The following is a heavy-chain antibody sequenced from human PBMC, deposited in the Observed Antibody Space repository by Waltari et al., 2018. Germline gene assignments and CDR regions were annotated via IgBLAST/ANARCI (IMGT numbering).Heavy chain of an antibody. V-gene: IGHV4-39*01. CDR3: ARWRGSIYGMDV. CDR2: IYYSGST. Sequence: QLQLQESGPGLVKPSETLSLTCTVSGGSISSSSYYWGWIRQPPGKGLEWIGSIYYSGSTYYNPSLKSRVTISVDTSKNQFSLKLSSVTAADTAVYYCARWRGSIYGMDVWDQGTTVTVSS. D-gene: IGHD3-3*01. CDR1: GGSISSSSYY. J-gene: IGHJ6*02.